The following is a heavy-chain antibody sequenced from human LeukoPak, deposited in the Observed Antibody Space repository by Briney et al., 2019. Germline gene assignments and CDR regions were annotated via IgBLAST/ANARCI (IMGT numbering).Heavy chain of an antibody. D-gene: IGHD6-13*01. CDR3: ARVWRIRAAAGPIDP. V-gene: IGHV1-3*01. CDR2: INAGNGNT. CDR1: GYTFTSYA. Sequence: ASVKASCKASGYTFTSYAMHWVRQAPGQRLEWMGWINAGNGNTKYSQKFQGRVTITRDTTSSTAYMEMSSLRSEDTAVYYCARVWRIRAAAGPIDPWGQGTLVTVSS. J-gene: IGHJ5*02.